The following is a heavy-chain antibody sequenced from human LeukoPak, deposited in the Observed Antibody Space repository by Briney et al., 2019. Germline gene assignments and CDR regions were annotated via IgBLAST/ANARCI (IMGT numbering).Heavy chain of an antibody. CDR2: IWYDGSKD. Sequence: GTSLRLSCAASGFTFSKYGMHWVRQAPGKGLEWLAVIWYDGSKDYYADSVKGRFIISRDNSKDTLFLQMNSLRVDDTGVYYCTKGDWALGTWAPDLWGQGILVTVAS. D-gene: IGHD7-27*01. J-gene: IGHJ5*02. V-gene: IGHV3-33*06. CDR3: TKGDWALGTWAPDL. CDR1: GFTFSKYG.